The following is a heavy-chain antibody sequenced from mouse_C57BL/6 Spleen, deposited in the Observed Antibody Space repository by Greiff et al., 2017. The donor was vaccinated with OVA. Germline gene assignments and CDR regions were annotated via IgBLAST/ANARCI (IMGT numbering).Heavy chain of an antibody. CDR2: FYPGSGST. V-gene: IGHV1-55*01. Sequence: VQLQQPGAELVKPGASVKMSCKASGYTFTSYWITWVKQRPGQGLEWIGDFYPGSGSTNYNEKFKSKATLTVDTSSSTAYMQLSSLTSEDSAVYYCARSDEDYAMDYWGQGTSVTVSS. CDR1: GYTFTSYW. J-gene: IGHJ4*01. CDR3: ARSDEDYAMDY.